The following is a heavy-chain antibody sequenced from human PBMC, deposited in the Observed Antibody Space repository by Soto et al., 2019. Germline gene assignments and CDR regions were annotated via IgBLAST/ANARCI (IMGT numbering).Heavy chain of an antibody. V-gene: IGHV1-18*01. J-gene: IGHJ4*02. D-gene: IGHD1-26*01. CDR1: GYTFTSYG. CDR2: ISAYNDKT. CDR3: ARFTGISKWTFES. Sequence: QVQLVQSGAEVKKPGASVKVSCRASGYTFTSYGISWVRQAPGQGLEWMGWISAYNDKTTYAQKFQGRLTMTTDTSSNTAYMELRSLRYDDTAVYYCARFTGISKWTFESCGQGTLVTVSS.